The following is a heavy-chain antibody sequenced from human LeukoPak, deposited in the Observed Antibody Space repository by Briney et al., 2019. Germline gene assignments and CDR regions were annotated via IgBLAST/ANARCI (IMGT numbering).Heavy chain of an antibody. CDR2: INHSGST. CDR1: GGSFSGYY. V-gene: IGHV4-34*01. J-gene: IGHJ4*02. Sequence: PSETLSLTCAVYGGSFSGYYWSWVRQPPGKGLEWIGEINHSGSTNYNPSLKSRVTISVDTYKDHFSLKLSSVTAADTAVYYCARDWEYCSSTSCYYYFDYGGQGTLVTVSA. CDR3: ARDWEYCSSTSCYYYFDY. D-gene: IGHD2-2*01.